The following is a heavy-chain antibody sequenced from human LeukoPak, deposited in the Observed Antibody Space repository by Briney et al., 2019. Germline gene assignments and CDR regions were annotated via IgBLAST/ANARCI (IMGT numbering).Heavy chain of an antibody. J-gene: IGHJ3*02. CDR2: IYYSGSI. D-gene: IGHD1-26*01. V-gene: IGHV4-59*01. CDR3: ARARGSYYRIEAFDI. CDR1: GGSISSYY. Sequence: SEALSLTCTVSGGSISSYYWSWIRQPPGKGLEWIGYIYYSGSINYNPSLKSRVTISVDTSKNQFSLKLSSVTAADTAVYYCARARGSYYRIEAFDIWGQGTMVTVSS.